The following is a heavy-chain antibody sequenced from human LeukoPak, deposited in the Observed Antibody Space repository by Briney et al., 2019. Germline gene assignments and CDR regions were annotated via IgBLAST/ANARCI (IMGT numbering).Heavy chain of an antibody. Sequence: SETLSLTCTVSGGSISNYYWSWIRQPPGKGLEWIGYIYYSGSTNYNPSLKSRVTISVDTSKNQFSLKLSSVTAADTAVYYCARAVYYYGSGSYYPPYYYYYVDVWGKGTTVTISS. J-gene: IGHJ6*03. D-gene: IGHD3-10*01. V-gene: IGHV4-59*01. CDR3: ARAVYYYGSGSYYPPYYYYYVDV. CDR1: GGSISNYY. CDR2: IYYSGST.